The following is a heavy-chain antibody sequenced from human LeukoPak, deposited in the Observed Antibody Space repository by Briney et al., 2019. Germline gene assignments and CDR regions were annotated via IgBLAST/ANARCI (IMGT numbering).Heavy chain of an antibody. CDR1: GGSISSYY. D-gene: IGHD3-16*01. CDR3: ANSGGYYWYFDL. V-gene: IGHV4-4*07. CDR2: FYTNGRT. J-gene: IGHJ2*01. Sequence: SETLSLTCTVSGGSISSYYWSWIRQPAGQGLEWIGRFYTNGRTTYNPSLKSRVTMSVDTSKNQFSLKLSSVTAADTAVYYCANSGGYYWYFDLWGRGTLVTVSS.